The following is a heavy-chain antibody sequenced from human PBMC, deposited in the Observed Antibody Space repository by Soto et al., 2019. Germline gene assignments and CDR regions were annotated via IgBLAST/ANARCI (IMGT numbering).Heavy chain of an antibody. J-gene: IGHJ4*02. D-gene: IGHD1-1*01. CDR1: GFTISDNY. CDR3: LTARIVWTH. CDR2: IYPGGTT. Sequence: GGSLRLSCAASGFTISDNYMTWVRQAPGKGLEWVSVIYPGGTTYYADSVKGRFTISRDTSKNTLHLQMNSLRAEGTAVYYCLTARIVWTHWGQGTLVTVSS. V-gene: IGHV3-53*05.